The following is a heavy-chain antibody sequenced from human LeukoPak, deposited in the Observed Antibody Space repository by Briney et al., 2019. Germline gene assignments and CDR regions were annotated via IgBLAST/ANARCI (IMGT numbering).Heavy chain of an antibody. V-gene: IGHV3-33*01. CDR3: ARDSGAYDYVWGSFDY. CDR2: IWYDGSNK. D-gene: IGHD3-16*01. J-gene: IGHJ4*02. CDR1: GFTFSSYG. Sequence: GGSLRLSCAASGFTFSSYGMHWVRQAPGKGLEWVAVIWYDGSNKYYADSVKGRFTISRDNSKNTLYLQMNSLRAEDTAVYYCARDSGAYDYVWGSFDYWGQGTLVTVSS.